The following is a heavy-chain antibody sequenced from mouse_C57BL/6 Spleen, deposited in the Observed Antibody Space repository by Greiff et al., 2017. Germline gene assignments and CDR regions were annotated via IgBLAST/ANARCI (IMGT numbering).Heavy chain of an antibody. CDR2: ISDGGSYT. D-gene: IGHD2-1*01. CDR1: GFTFSSYA. CDR3: ARGRLYSYYFDY. J-gene: IGHJ2*01. Sequence: EVQLVESGGGLVKPGGSLKLSCAASGFTFSSYAMSWVRQTPEKRLEWVATISDGGSYTYYPDNVKGRFTISRDNAKNNLYLQMSHLKSEDTAMYYCARGRLYSYYFDYWGQGTTLTVSS. V-gene: IGHV5-4*01.